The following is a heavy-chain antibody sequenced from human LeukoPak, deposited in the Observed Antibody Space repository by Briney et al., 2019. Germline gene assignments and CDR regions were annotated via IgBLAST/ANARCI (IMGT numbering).Heavy chain of an antibody. Sequence: HPGGSLRLSCAASGFTFSSYAMSWVRQAPGKGLEWVSAISGSGGSTYYADSVKGRFTISRDNSKNTLYLQMNSLRAEDTAVYYCAKAKLSGSIEWYFDYWGQGTLVTVSS. CDR1: GFTFSSYA. CDR2: ISGSGGST. CDR3: AKAKLSGSIEWYFDY. J-gene: IGHJ4*02. D-gene: IGHD1-26*01. V-gene: IGHV3-23*01.